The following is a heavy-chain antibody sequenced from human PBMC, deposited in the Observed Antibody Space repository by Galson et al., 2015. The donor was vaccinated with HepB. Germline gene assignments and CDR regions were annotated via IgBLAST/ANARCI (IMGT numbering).Heavy chain of an antibody. Sequence: SLRLSCAASGFTFSSYSMNWVRQAPGKGLEWVSYISSSSSTIYDADSVRGRFTISRDNAKNTLYLQINSQRAEDTAVYYCARDQRSVWFGEVSAGAWGQGTLVTVSS. V-gene: IGHV3-48*04. CDR2: ISSSSSTI. CDR1: GFTFSSYS. CDR3: ARDQRSVWFGEVSAGA. D-gene: IGHD3-10*01. J-gene: IGHJ5*02.